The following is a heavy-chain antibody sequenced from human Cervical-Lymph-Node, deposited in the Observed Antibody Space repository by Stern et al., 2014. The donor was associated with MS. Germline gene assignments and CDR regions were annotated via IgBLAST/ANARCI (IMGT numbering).Heavy chain of an antibody. D-gene: IGHD6-19*01. CDR3: ARDNGGWSVDS. J-gene: IGHJ4*02. CDR1: GYTFTSNK. V-gene: IGHV1-46*01. CDR2: INPGGGST. Sequence: QVKLEQSGAEVKKPGASVKGSCKAFGYTFTSNKMHWVRQDPGQGLEWMGIINPGGGSTRYAQKLQGRVTMTRDTSTSTVYMELTSLRSEDTAVYSCARDNGGWSVDSWGQGTLVIVSS.